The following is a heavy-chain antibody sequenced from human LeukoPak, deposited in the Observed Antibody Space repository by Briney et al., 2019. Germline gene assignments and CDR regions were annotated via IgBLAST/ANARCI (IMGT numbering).Heavy chain of an antibody. Sequence: PGGSLRLSCAASGFTFSSYAMSWVRQAPGKGLEWVSAISGSGGSTYYADSVKGRFTISRDNSKNTLYLQMNSLRAEDTAIYYCAKAPYSSSWYWFDPWGQGTLVTVSS. V-gene: IGHV3-23*01. J-gene: IGHJ5*02. CDR2: ISGSGGST. D-gene: IGHD6-13*01. CDR1: GFTFSSYA. CDR3: AKAPYSSSWYWFDP.